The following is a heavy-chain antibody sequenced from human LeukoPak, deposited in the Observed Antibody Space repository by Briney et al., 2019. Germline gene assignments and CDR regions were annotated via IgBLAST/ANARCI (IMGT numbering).Heavy chain of an antibody. V-gene: IGHV4-39*01. CDR1: GGSISSSSYY. CDR2: IYYSGST. D-gene: IGHD3-9*01. J-gene: IGHJ5*02. CDR3: ARNYDILTGYYQAPHLRWFDP. Sequence: SETLSLTCTVSGGSISSSSYYWGWIRQPPGKGLEWIGSIYYSGSTYYNPSLKSRVTISVDTSKNQFSLKLSSVTAADTAVYYCARNYDILTGYYQAPHLRWFDPWGQGTLSPSPQ.